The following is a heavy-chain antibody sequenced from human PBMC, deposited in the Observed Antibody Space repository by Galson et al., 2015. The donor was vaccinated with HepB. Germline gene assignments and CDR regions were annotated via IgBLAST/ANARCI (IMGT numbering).Heavy chain of an antibody. CDR1: GYTFSDYY. CDR3: SRVSMARGLIIIMGAY. V-gene: IGHV1-2*06. CDR2: INPHSGGT. D-gene: IGHD3-10*01. Sequence: SVKVSCKASGYTFSDYYIHWVRQAPGQGLEWMGRINPHSGGTNYAQKFQGRVTMTRDTPIDTAYMELNSLRSDDTAVYYCSRVSMARGLIIIMGAYWGQGTLVTVSS. J-gene: IGHJ4*02.